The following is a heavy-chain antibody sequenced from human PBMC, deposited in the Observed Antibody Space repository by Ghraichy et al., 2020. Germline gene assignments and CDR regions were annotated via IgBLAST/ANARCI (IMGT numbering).Heavy chain of an antibody. J-gene: IGHJ4*02. D-gene: IGHD2-21*02. V-gene: IGHV3-11*06. CDR3: ATCDGGCGDCYPDY. CDR2: ITSTGSYI. CDR1: GFTFSDSY. Sequence: GGSLRLSCAASGFTFSDSYMTWIRQAPGKGLEWLSYITSTGSYINYADSVQGRLTMSRDNAVNSLYLQMNSLRAEDTAVYYCATCDGGCGDCYPDYWGQGTLVTVSA.